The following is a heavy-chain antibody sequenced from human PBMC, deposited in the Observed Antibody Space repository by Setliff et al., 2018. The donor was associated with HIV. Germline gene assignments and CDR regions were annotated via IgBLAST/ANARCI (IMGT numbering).Heavy chain of an antibody. CDR2: FDPEDGET. J-gene: IGHJ1*01. CDR3: ATDPGYSSTWYSESFQH. CDR1: GYTLTELS. D-gene: IGHD6-13*01. Sequence: ASVKVSCKISGYTLTELSIHWVRQAPGKGLGWMANFDPEDGETFYAQKFQGRLTMTEDTSTDTAYMELSSLRSDDTAMYYCATDPGYSSTWYSESFQHRGQGTVVTV. V-gene: IGHV1-24*01.